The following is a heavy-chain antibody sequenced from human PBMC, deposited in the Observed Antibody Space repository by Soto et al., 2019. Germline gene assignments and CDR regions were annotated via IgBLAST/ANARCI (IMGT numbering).Heavy chain of an antibody. D-gene: IGHD6-13*01. CDR2: ISSSTSHT. Sequence: QVQLVESGGGLVKPGGSLRLSCAVSGFTFSDYYMTWIRQAPGKGLEWVSYISSSTSHTNYADSVKGRFTISRDNAKNSRLLQMNSLRAEETAVYYCAGGRGAAADYFDFWGQGTLVTVSS. V-gene: IGHV3-11*05. CDR1: GFTFSDYY. J-gene: IGHJ4*02. CDR3: AGGRGAAADYFDF.